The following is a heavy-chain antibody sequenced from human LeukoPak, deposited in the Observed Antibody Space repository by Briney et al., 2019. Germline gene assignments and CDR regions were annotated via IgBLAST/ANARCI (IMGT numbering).Heavy chain of an antibody. CDR3: ARETGPRAFYN. V-gene: IGHV1-69*02. CDR2: IIPILGIA. D-gene: IGHD1-14*01. J-gene: IGHJ3*02. CDR1: GGTFSSYT. Sequence: SVKVSCKASGGTFSSYTISWVRQAPGQGLEWMGRIIPILGIANYAQKFQGRVTITADKSTSTAYMELSSLRSEDPAVYYCARETGPRAFYNWGQGTMVTVSS.